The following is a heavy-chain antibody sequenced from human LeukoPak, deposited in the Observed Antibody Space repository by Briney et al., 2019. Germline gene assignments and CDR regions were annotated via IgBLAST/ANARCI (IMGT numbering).Heavy chain of an antibody. Sequence: GGSLRLSCAASGFTFSSYSMNWVRQAPGKGLEWVSSISTSSGYIYYADSVKGRFTVSRDNAENSLYLQMNSLRAEDTAVYYCARDDLHCSSTGCYNLYYFKYWGQGTLVTVSS. J-gene: IGHJ4*02. CDR3: ARDDLHCSSTGCYNLYYFKY. D-gene: IGHD2-2*02. CDR2: ISTSSGYI. V-gene: IGHV3-21*01. CDR1: GFTFSSYS.